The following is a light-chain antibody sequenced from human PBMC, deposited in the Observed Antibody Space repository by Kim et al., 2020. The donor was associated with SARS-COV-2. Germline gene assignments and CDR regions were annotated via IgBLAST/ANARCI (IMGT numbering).Light chain of an antibody. Sequence: ASVGDNVTISCRASQPISSSLAWYPQRAGKAPRLLIYKASSVETGVPSRFSGSGSGTEFTHTITSLQPDGFAAYYCQQHDSYPWTFGQGTKVDIK. J-gene: IGKJ1*01. CDR3: QQHDSYPWT. CDR2: KAS. CDR1: QPISSS. V-gene: IGKV1-5*03.